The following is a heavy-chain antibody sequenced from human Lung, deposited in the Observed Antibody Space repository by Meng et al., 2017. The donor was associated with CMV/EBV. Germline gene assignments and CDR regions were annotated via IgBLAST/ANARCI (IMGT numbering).Heavy chain of an antibody. J-gene: IGHJ4*02. CDR3: ARGKQDAWELLAY. V-gene: IGHV4-4*02. CDR1: GVSISSNIR. D-gene: IGHD1-26*01. Sequence: GQLQEAGQGLVKPSGTLSPTCGVSGVSISSNIRWTWVRQPPGKGLEWIGDIDDSGSTNYNPSLNSRISISLDKSKNHFSLKVNSVTAADTAVYYCARGKQDAWELLAYWGQGALVTASS. CDR2: IDDSGST.